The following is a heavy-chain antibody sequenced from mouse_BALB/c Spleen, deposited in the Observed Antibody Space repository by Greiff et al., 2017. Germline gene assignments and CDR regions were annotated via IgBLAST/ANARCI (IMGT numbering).Heavy chain of an antibody. J-gene: IGHJ2*01. D-gene: IGHD1-1*01. CDR3: ARATVVPYYFDY. CDR2: INPSTGYT. V-gene: IGHV1-7*01. CDR1: GYTFTSYW. Sequence: VQLQESGAELAKPGASVKMSCKASGYTFTSYWMHWVKRRPGQGLEWIGYINPSTGYTEYNQKFKDKATLTADKSSSTAYMPLSSLTSEDSAVYYCARATVVPYYFDYWGQGTTLTVSS.